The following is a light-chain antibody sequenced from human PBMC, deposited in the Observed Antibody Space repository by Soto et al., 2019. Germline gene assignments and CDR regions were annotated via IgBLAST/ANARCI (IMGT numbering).Light chain of an antibody. Sequence: EIVMTQSPATLSVSPGERDTLSCRASQSVSSNLAWYQQKPGQAPRLLIYGASTRATGIPARFSGSGSGTEFTLTISSLQSEDFAVYDCQQYNNWPQTFGQGTKVEIK. J-gene: IGKJ1*01. CDR3: QQYNNWPQT. V-gene: IGKV3-15*01. CDR2: GAS. CDR1: QSVSSN.